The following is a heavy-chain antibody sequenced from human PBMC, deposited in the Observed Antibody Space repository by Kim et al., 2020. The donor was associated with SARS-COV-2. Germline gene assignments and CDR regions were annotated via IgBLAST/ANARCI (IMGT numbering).Heavy chain of an antibody. J-gene: IGHJ4*01. D-gene: IGHD3-3*01. CDR1: GFTFSNHA. CDR2: ISGTGGSI. V-gene: IGHV3-23*01. Sequence: GGSLRLSCAASGFTFSNHAMSWVRQAAGKGLEWVSVISGTGGSILYADSVKGRFTISRDDSETTVYLHMSSLRAEDTAVYYCAKEMNSDFWSGGGIDYWG. CDR3: AKEMNSDFWSGGGIDY.